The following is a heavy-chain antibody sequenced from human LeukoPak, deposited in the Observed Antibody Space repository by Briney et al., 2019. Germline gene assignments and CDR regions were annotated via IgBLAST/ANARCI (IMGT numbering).Heavy chain of an antibody. J-gene: IGHJ5*02. V-gene: IGHV4-30-2*01. D-gene: IGHD2-15*01. CDR3: ARARIGWFDP. CDR2: IYHSGST. Sequence: SQTLSLTCAVSGGSISSGGYSWSWIRQPPGKGLEWIGYIYHSGSTYYNPSLKSRVTISLDRSKNHFSLKLSSVTAADTAVYYCARARIGWFDPWGQGTLVTVSS. CDR1: GGSISSGGYS.